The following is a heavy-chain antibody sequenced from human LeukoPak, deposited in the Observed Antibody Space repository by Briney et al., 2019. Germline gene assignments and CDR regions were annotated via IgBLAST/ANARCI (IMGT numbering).Heavy chain of an antibody. CDR1: GGSISTSSYY. Sequence: PSETLSLTCTVSGGSISTSSYYWGWVRQPPGKGLEWIGNIFYSGSTYYSPSLKSRVTISLDTSRNQFSLKLNSVTAADTAVYYCARAPRRTRWFDPWGQGTLVTVSS. CDR2: IFYSGST. V-gene: IGHV4-39*07. CDR3: ARAPRRTRWFDP. J-gene: IGHJ5*02.